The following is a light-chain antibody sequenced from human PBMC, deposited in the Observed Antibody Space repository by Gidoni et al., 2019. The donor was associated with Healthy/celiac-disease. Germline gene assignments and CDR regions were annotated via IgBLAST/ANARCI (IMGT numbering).Light chain of an antibody. J-gene: IGLJ2*01. CDR3: LLSYSGARPVV. Sequence: QAVVTPEPSLPVSPGGTVTLTCGSSTGAVTSGHYPYWFQQKPGQAPRTLIYDTSNKHSWTPARFSGSLLGGKAALTLSGAQPEDEAEYYCLLSYSGARPVVFGGGTKLTVL. V-gene: IGLV7-46*01. CDR2: DTS. CDR1: TGAVTSGHY.